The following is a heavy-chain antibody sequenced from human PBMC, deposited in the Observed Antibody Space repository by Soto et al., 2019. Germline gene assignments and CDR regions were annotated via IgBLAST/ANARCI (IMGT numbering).Heavy chain of an antibody. CDR1: GFTFSSYE. CDR3: ARVYGSGSYYYYYYMDV. D-gene: IGHD3-10*01. Sequence: GGSLRLSCAASGFTFSSYEMNWVRQAPGKGLEWVSYISSSGSTIYYADSVKVRFTISRDNAKNSLYLQMNSLRAEDTAVYYCARVYGSGSYYYYYYMDVWGKGTTVTVSS. J-gene: IGHJ6*03. V-gene: IGHV3-48*03. CDR2: ISSSGSTI.